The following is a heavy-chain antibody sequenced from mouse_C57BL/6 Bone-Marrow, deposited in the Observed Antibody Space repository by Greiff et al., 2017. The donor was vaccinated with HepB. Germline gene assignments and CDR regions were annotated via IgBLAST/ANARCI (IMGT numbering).Heavy chain of an antibody. CDR1: GFTFSSYA. Sequence: EVKLVESGEGLVKPGGSLKLSCAASGFTFSSYALSWVRQTPEKRLEWVAYISSGGDYIYYADTVKGRFTISRDNARNTLYLQMSSLKSEDTAMYYWTRAHSNFAWFAYWGQGTLVTVSA. J-gene: IGHJ3*01. V-gene: IGHV5-9-1*02. CDR3: TRAHSNFAWFAY. CDR2: ISSGGDYI. D-gene: IGHD2-5*01.